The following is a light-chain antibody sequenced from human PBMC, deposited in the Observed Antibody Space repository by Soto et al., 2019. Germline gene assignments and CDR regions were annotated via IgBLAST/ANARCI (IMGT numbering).Light chain of an antibody. CDR2: ETS. V-gene: IGKV1-5*01. CDR1: QSISGW. J-gene: IGKJ1*01. CDR3: QQYDTYTWT. Sequence: DIQMTQSPATLSASIGDRVTIACQASQSISGWLAWYQQKPGKAPKLLIHETSSLERGVPSRFSGSGSGTEYTLTISSLQPDDFATYYCQQYDTYTWTFGQGTKVEIK.